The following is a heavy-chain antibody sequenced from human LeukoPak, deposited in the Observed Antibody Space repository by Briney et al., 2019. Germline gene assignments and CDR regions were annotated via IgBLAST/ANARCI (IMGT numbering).Heavy chain of an antibody. D-gene: IGHD3-22*01. CDR2: IKQDGSEK. CDR1: GFTFDDYG. J-gene: IGHJ4*02. CDR3: ARESVRRISMRSKGFFDY. V-gene: IGHV3-7*01. Sequence: GGSLRLSCAASGFTFDDYGMSWVRQAPGKGLEWVANIKQDGSEKYYEDSVKGRFTISRDNARNTLFLQMDSLRAEDTAVYYCARESVRRISMRSKGFFDYWGRGTRVTVSS.